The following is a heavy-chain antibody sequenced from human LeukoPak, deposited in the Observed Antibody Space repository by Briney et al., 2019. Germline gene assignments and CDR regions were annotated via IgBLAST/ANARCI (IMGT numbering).Heavy chain of an antibody. V-gene: IGHV3-15*01. CDR1: GFTFSSYA. CDR2: IKSKTDGGTT. Sequence: GGSLRFSCAASGFTFSSYAMSWVRQAPGKGLEWVGRIKSKTDGGTTDYAAPVKGRFTISRDDSKNTLYLQMNSLETEDTAVYYCTTESYYDFWSGYSYYFDYWGQGTLVTVSS. D-gene: IGHD3-3*01. CDR3: TTESYYDFWSGYSYYFDY. J-gene: IGHJ4*02.